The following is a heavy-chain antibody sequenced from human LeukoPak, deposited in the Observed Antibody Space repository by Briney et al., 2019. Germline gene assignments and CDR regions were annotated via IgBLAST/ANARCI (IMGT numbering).Heavy chain of an antibody. Sequence: SETLSLTCTVSGGSISSYYWGWIRQPPGKGLEWIGSIYHSGSTYYNPSLKSRVTISVDTSKNQFSLKLSSVTAADTAVYYCARDNIEGYYGSGSYSVWGQGTTVTVSS. CDR2: IYHSGST. CDR1: GGSISSYY. J-gene: IGHJ6*02. V-gene: IGHV4-38-2*02. D-gene: IGHD3-10*01. CDR3: ARDNIEGYYGSGSYSV.